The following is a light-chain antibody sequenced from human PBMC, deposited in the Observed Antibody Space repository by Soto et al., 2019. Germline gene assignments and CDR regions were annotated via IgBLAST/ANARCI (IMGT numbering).Light chain of an antibody. V-gene: IGKV3-11*01. J-gene: IGKJ4*01. CDR1: QSVNSF. CDR2: DSS. CDR3: QQRSNRPLT. Sequence: EIVLTQSPATLSLSPGERATLSCRASQSVNSFLAWYQQKPGQAPRLLIYDSSHRATGIPARFSGSRSGTDFTLTISSLEPEDFAVYYCQQRSNRPLTFGGGTKVEIK.